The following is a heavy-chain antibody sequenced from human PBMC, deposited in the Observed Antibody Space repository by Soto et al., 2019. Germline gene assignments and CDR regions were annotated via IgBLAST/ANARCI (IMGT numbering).Heavy chain of an antibody. CDR1: GFTFSSYD. CDR3: ASGGWGSSWYEGGSSIAY. CDR2: IGVAGDT. V-gene: IGHV3-13*01. Sequence: EVQLVESGGGLVQPGGSLRLSCAASGFTFSSYDMHWVRQVAGKGLEWVSAIGVAGDTYYPDSVKGRFTISRENAKNSLDLQMNSLRAEETAVYYCASGGWGSSWYEGGSSIAYWGQGTLVTVSS. D-gene: IGHD6-13*01. J-gene: IGHJ4*02.